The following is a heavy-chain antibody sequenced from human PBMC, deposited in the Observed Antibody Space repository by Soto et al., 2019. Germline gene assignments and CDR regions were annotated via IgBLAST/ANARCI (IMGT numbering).Heavy chain of an antibody. J-gene: IGHJ6*04. CDR2: ISSNGGST. V-gene: IGHV3-64*01. CDR1: GFTFSSYA. CDR3: ARDLGGEDIVVVPAAPATV. D-gene: IGHD2-2*01. Sequence: LRLSCAASGFTFSSYAMYWVRQAPGKGLEYVSAISSNGGSTYYANSVKGGFTISRDNSKNTLYLQMGSLRAEDMAVYYCARDLGGEDIVVVPAAPATVWGKGTTVTVSS.